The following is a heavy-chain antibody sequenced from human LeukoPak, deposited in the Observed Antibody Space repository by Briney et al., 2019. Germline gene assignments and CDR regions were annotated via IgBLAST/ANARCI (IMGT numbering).Heavy chain of an antibody. D-gene: IGHD3-9*01. V-gene: IGHV3-23*01. CDR2: IVGSGGST. CDR1: GFTVSSNY. CDR3: AKWGDYDILTGYYDSDY. Sequence: SLRLSCAASGFTVSSNYMSWVRQAPGKGLEWVSAIVGSGGSTYYADSVKGRFTISRDNPKNTLYLQMNSLRAEDTAVYYCAKWGDYDILTGYYDSDYWGQGTLVTVSS. J-gene: IGHJ4*02.